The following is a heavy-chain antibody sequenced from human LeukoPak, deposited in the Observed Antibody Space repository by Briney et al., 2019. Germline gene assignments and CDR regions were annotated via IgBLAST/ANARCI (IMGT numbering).Heavy chain of an antibody. Sequence: AASVKVSCKASGYPFTTYGLSWVRQAPGQGLEWMGQISGNDGDTNYAQKFQGRVTMTTDTATSTACMELTSLRSDDTAVYYCARDVSDFWSGFDYWGQGTLVTVSP. CDR1: GYPFTTYG. CDR3: ARDVSDFWSGFDY. J-gene: IGHJ4*02. D-gene: IGHD3-3*01. CDR2: ISGNDGDT. V-gene: IGHV1-18*01.